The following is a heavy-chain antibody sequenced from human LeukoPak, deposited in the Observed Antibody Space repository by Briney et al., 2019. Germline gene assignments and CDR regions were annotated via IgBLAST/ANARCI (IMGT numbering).Heavy chain of an antibody. CDR2: ISSTSGTI. J-gene: IGHJ5*02. Sequence: GGSLGLSCASSGFTFSSYSMNWVRQSPGKGLEWLSYISSTSGTIYYADSVKGRFTISRDNAKNSLFLQMNSLRAEDTAVYYCARMRALPDWFDPWGQGTLVTVSS. CDR1: GFTFSSYS. CDR3: ARMRALPDWFDP. D-gene: IGHD1-14*01. V-gene: IGHV3-48*01.